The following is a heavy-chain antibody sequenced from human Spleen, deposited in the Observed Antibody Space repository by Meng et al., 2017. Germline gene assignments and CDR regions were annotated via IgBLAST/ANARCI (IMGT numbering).Heavy chain of an antibody. CDR1: GFTFSSYE. Sequence: GGSLRLSCAASGFTFSSYEVKCVRQPPGKGLEWASYISTSGCTACYTDPVKGRFTISRDNAKNSLYLQMNSMRAEDTGVYYCAWPYGYSSGWGADAFDIWGQGTMVTVSS. J-gene: IGHJ3*02. CDR2: ISTSGCTA. CDR3: AWPYGYSSGWGADAFDI. D-gene: IGHD6-19*01. V-gene: IGHV3-48*03.